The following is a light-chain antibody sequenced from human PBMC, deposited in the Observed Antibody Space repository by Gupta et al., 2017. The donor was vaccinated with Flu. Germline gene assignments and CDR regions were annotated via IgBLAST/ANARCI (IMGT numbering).Light chain of an antibody. CDR1: QSVSSY. CDR2: DAS. CDR3: QQRSNWLF. J-gene: IGKJ4*01. Sequence: SPAPLSLSPRERATLSCRASQSVSSYLAWYQQKPGQAPRLLIYDASNRATGIPARFSGSGSGTDFTLTISSLEPEDFAVYYCQQRSNWLFFGGGTKVEIK. V-gene: IGKV3-11*01.